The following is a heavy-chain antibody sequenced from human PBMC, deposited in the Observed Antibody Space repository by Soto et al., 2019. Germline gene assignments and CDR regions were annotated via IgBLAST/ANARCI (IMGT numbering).Heavy chain of an antibody. J-gene: IGHJ2*01. Sequence: SETLSLTCAVYGGSFSGYYWSWIRQPPGKGLEWIGEINRSGSTNFNPSLKSRVSISVDTSKKQFSLKLSSVTAAGTAVYYCAAHLKTTVTAYWYFDLWGRGTLVTVSS. D-gene: IGHD4-17*01. CDR1: GGSFSGYY. CDR2: INRSGST. CDR3: AAHLKTTVTAYWYFDL. V-gene: IGHV4-34*01.